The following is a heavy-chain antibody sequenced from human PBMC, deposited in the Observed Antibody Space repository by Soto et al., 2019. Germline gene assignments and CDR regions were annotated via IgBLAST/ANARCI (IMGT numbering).Heavy chain of an antibody. J-gene: IGHJ4*02. CDR1: GGSFSGYY. CDR3: ARGRPGRSSAWFSY. V-gene: IGHV4-34*01. CDR2: INHSGST. Sequence: SETLSLTCAVYGGSFSGYYWSWIRQPPGKGLEWIGEINHSGSTSCNPSLKSRVSMSTDTSKNQFSLKLSSVTAADTAVYYCARGRPGRSSAWFSYWGQGTLVTVSS. D-gene: IGHD6-19*01.